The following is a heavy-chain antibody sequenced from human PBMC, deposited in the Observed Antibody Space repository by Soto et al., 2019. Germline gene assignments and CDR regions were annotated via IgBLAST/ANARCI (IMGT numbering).Heavy chain of an antibody. V-gene: IGHV4-30-4*01. J-gene: IGHJ5*01. CDR3: ARGRYCLTRRCFPHWFDS. CDR1: GDSISTVDYF. Sequence: SLTCSVSGDSISTVDYFWAWIREPPGQALEYIGYIYKSTTTYYNPSFESRVAISPDTSKSQFSLTVTSVTAADTAVYFCARGRYCLTRRCFPHWFDSWGQGTLVTVSS. CDR2: IYKSTTT. D-gene: IGHD2-15*01.